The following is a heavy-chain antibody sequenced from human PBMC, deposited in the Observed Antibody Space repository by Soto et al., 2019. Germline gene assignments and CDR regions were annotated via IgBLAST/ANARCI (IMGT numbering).Heavy chain of an antibody. J-gene: IGHJ4*02. D-gene: IGHD6-13*01. CDR2: IDPSDSYT. CDR3: ARLQAAAGDNDLTFDY. CDR1: GYRFTSYW. V-gene: IGHV5-10-1*01. Sequence: GESQKISCKGSGYRFTSYWISWVRQKHGKGLEWMGRIDPSDSYTNYSPSFQGHVTISADKSISTAYLQWSSLKASDTAMYYCARLQAAAGDNDLTFDYWGQGTLVTVSS.